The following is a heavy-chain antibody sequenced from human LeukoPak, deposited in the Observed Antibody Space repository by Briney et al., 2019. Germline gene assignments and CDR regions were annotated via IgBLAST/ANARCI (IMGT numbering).Heavy chain of an antibody. Sequence: GGSLRLSCAASGFTLEDYAMHWVRRVPGKGLEWVSGISWHSVYKGYADSVKGRFAISRDNSKNTLYLQMNSLRAEDTAVYYCARDLASYDSSGYYLDYWGQGTLVTVSS. CDR1: GFTLEDYA. V-gene: IGHV3-9*01. CDR3: ARDLASYDSSGYYLDY. D-gene: IGHD3-22*01. J-gene: IGHJ4*02. CDR2: ISWHSVYK.